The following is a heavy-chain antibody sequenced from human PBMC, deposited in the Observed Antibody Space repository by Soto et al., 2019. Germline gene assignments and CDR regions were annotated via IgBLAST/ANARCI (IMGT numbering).Heavy chain of an antibody. CDR2: INSDGSST. V-gene: IGHV3-74*01. J-gene: IGHJ3*02. CDR1: GFTFSSYW. D-gene: IGHD3-10*01. CDR3: ARSGEYYYCTSDAFDI. Sequence: EVQLVESGGGLVQPGGSLRLSCAASGFTFSSYWMHWVRQAPGKGLVWVSRINSDGSSTSYADSVKGRYTISRDNAKNXMYLNRNSLRAEDTAVYYCARSGEYYYCTSDAFDIWGQGTMVTVS.